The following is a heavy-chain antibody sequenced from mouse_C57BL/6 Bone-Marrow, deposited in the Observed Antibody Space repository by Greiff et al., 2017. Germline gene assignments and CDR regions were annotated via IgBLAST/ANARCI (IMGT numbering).Heavy chain of an antibody. CDR3: ARSRTAYFDY. D-gene: IGHD4-1*01. V-gene: IGHV1-64*01. Sequence: VKLQQPGAELVKPGASVKLSCKASGYTFTSYWMHWVKQRPGQGLEWIGMIHPNSGSTNYNEKFKSKATLTVDKSSSTAYMQLSSLTSEDSAVYYCARSRTAYFDYWGQGTTLTVSS. J-gene: IGHJ2*01. CDR2: IHPNSGST. CDR1: GYTFTSYW.